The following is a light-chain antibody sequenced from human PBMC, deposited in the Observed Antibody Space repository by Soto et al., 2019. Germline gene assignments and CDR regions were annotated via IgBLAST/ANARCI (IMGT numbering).Light chain of an antibody. CDR3: HKYNSARWT. CDR2: AAS. Sequence: DIQMTQSPSSLSASAGDRVTITCRASQGISNYLAWYQQKPGKVPKLLIYAASTLQSGVPSRFSGSGSGTDFTLTISSLQPEDVATYYCHKYNSARWTFGQGTKVEIK. J-gene: IGKJ1*01. V-gene: IGKV1-27*01. CDR1: QGISNY.